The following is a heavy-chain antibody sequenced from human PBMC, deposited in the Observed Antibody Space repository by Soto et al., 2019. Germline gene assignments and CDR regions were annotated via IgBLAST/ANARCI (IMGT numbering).Heavy chain of an antibody. Sequence: GASVKVSCKASGYTFTSYAMHWVRQAPGQRLEWMGWINAGNGNTKYSQKFQGRVTITRDTSASTAYMELSSLRSEDTAVYYCARGGDYYDSSGYLDYWGQGTLVTVSS. V-gene: IGHV1-3*01. CDR3: ARGGDYYDSSGYLDY. J-gene: IGHJ4*02. CDR2: INAGNGNT. D-gene: IGHD3-22*01. CDR1: GYTFTSYA.